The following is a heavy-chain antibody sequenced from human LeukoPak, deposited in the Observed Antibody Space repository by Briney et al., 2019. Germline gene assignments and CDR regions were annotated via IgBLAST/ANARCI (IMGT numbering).Heavy chain of an antibody. CDR1: GGTFSNYA. V-gene: IGHV1-69*13. Sequence: SVKVSCKASGGTFSNYAISWVRQAPGQGLEWMGGIIPISGTANYAQKLQDRVTITADASTSTAYMELGSLRSEDTAVYYCARGYGDFPWGQGTLVTVSS. J-gene: IGHJ5*02. CDR3: ARGYGDFP. D-gene: IGHD4-17*01. CDR2: IIPISGTA.